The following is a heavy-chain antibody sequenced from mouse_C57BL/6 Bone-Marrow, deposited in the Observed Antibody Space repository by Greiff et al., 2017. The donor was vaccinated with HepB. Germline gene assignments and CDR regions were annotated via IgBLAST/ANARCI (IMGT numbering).Heavy chain of an antibody. V-gene: IGHV1-80*01. CDR1: GYAFSSYW. J-gene: IGHJ1*03. Sequence: QVQLQQSGAELVKPGASVKISCKASGYAFSSYWMNWVKQRPGKGLEWIGQIYPGDGDTNYNGKFKGKATLTADKSSSTAYMQLSSLTSEDSAVYFGARKGGLWLRYFDVWGTGTTVTVSS. CDR3: ARKGGLWLRYFDV. D-gene: IGHD2-2*01. CDR2: IYPGDGDT.